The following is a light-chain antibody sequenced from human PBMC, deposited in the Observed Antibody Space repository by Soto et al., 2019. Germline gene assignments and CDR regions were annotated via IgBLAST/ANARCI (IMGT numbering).Light chain of an antibody. CDR1: QSVSSDY. CDR2: GAS. J-gene: IGKJ1*01. V-gene: IGKV3-20*01. Sequence: GLTQSPGTLSLSPEERATLSCRASQSVSSDYLAWNQLKPGQAPRLLIYGASSRATGIPDRFSGSGSGTDFTLTISRLDPEDFAVYFWQHYGSSPRTFGQGTKVDI. CDR3: QHYGSSPRT.